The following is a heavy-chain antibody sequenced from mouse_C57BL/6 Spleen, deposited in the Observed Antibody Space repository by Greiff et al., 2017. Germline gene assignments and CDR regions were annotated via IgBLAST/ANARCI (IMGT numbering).Heavy chain of an antibody. V-gene: IGHV5-4*03. CDR3: TNNKGYAMDY. D-gene: IGHD1-3*01. CDR2: ISDGGSST. J-gene: IGHJ4*01. Sequence: EVNVVESGGGLVKPGGSLKLSCAASGFTFSSYAMSWVRQTPEKRLEWVATISDGGSSTDYPDNIKGRFTISSDNAKNTLYLQMSHLKSEDTAMSYCTNNKGYAMDYWGQGTTVTVCS. CDR1: GFTFSSYA.